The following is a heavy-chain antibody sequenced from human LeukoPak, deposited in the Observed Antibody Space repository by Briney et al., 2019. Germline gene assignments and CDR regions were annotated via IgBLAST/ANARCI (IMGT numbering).Heavy chain of an antibody. J-gene: IGHJ5*02. CDR1: GYSFTSYW. Sequence: GESLKISCKGSGYSFTSYWIGWVRQMPGKGLEWMGIIYLGDSDTGYSPSFQGQVTISADKSISTAYLQWSSLKASDTAMYYCARLPVGATSPTNWFDPWGQGTLVTVSS. CDR3: ARLPVGATSPTNWFDP. D-gene: IGHD1-26*01. CDR2: IYLGDSDT. V-gene: IGHV5-51*01.